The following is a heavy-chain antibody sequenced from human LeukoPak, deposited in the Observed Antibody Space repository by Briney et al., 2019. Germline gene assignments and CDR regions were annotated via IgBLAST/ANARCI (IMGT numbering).Heavy chain of an antibody. CDR2: INHSGST. V-gene: IGHV4-34*01. CDR3: ARGQHDGGDDY. CDR1: GGSFSGYY. J-gene: IGHJ4*02. D-gene: IGHD3-16*01. Sequence: SETLSLTCAVYGGSFSGYYWSWIRQPPGKGLEWIGEINHSGSTNYSPSLKSRVTISVDTSKNQFSLKLSSVTAADTAVYYCARGQHDGGDDYWGQGTLVTVSS.